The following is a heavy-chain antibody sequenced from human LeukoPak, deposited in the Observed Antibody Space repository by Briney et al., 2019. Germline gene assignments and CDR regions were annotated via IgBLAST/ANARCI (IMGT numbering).Heavy chain of an antibody. V-gene: IGHV3-9*01. D-gene: IGHD2-15*01. CDR3: AKFALRYCSGGSCHPFDY. CDR1: GFTFDDYA. J-gene: IGHJ4*02. Sequence: GGSLRLSCAASGFTFDDYAMHWVRQVPGKGLEWVSGISWNSGSLAYADSVKGRFTISRDNGKNSLYLQMNSLRAEDTAVYYCAKFALRYCSGGSCHPFDYWGQGTLVTVSS. CDR2: ISWNSGSL.